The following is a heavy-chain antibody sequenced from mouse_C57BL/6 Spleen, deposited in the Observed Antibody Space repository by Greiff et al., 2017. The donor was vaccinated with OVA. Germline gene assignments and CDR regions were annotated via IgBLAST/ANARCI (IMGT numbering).Heavy chain of an antibody. V-gene: IGHV5-6*01. CDR1: GFTFSSYG. CDR2: ISSGGSYT. J-gene: IGHJ2*01. Sequence: EVQRVESGEDLVKPGGSLKLSCAASGFTFSSYGMSWVRQTPDKRLEWVATISSGGSYTYYPDSVKGRFTISRDNAKNTLYLQMSSLKSEDTAMYYCASLLDYWGQGTTLTVSS. CDR3: ASLLDY.